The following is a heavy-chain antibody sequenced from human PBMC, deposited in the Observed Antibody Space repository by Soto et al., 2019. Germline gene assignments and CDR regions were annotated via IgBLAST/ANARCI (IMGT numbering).Heavy chain of an antibody. D-gene: IGHD2-15*01. V-gene: IGHV3-23*01. CDR2: LSGSGGIT. CDR1: GFTFSSYA. Sequence: GGSLRLSCAASGFTFSSYAMTWVRQAPGKGLEWVSALSGSGGITYYADSVKGRFSISRDNSKNTLYLQMNSLRAEDTAVYSCAKVLTGPQYYYMDVWGKGTTVTVSS. J-gene: IGHJ6*03. CDR3: AKVLTGPQYYYMDV.